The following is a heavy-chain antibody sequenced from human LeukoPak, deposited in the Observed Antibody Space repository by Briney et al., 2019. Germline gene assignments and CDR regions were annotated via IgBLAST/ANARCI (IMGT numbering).Heavy chain of an antibody. CDR1: GFTFSSYA. D-gene: IGHD2-2*01. CDR3: AKVLPTVIVVVPAAGDYYFDY. V-gene: IGHV3-23*01. CDR2: ISGSGGST. J-gene: IGHJ4*02. Sequence: GGSLRLSCAASGFTFSSYAMSWVRQAPGKGLEWVSAISGSGGSTYYADSVKGRFTISRDNSKNTLYLQMNSLSAEDTAVYYCAKVLPTVIVVVPAAGDYYFDYWGQGTLVTVSS.